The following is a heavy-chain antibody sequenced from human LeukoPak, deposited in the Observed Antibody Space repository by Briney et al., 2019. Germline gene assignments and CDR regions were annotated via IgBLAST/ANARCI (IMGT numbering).Heavy chain of an antibody. V-gene: IGHV3-30*04. J-gene: IGHJ3*02. D-gene: IGHD4-23*01. CDR1: GFTFSSYA. CDR2: ISYDGSNK. Sequence: PGRSLRLSCAASGFTFSSYAMHWVRQAPGKGLEWAAVISYDGSNKYYADSVKGRFTISRDNSKNTLYLQMNSLRAEDTAVYYCARDGNAHAFDIWGQGTMVTVSS. CDR3: ARDGNAHAFDI.